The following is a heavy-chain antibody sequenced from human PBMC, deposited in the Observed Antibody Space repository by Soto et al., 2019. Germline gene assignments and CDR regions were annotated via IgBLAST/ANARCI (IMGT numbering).Heavy chain of an antibody. CDR2: INAGNGNT. V-gene: IGHV1-3*01. CDR3: ARDYGDYEDHYYYYGMDV. Sequence: ASVKVSCKASGYTFTSYAMHWVRQAPGQRLEWMGWINAGNGNTKYSQKFQGRVNITRDTSASTAYMELSSLRSEDTAVYYFARDYGDYEDHYYYYGMDVWGQGTTVTVSS. D-gene: IGHD4-17*01. J-gene: IGHJ6*02. CDR1: GYTFTSYA.